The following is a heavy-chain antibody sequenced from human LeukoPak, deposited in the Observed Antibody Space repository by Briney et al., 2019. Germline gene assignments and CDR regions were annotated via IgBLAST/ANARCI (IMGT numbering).Heavy chain of an antibody. D-gene: IGHD2-2*01. CDR2: IYYSGST. V-gene: IGHV4-59*01. J-gene: IGHJ3*02. CDR1: GGSISSYY. Sequence: SETLSLTCTVSGGSISSYYWSWIRQPPGKGLEWIGYIYYSGSTNYNPSLKSRVTISVDTSKNQFSLKLSSVTAADTAVYYCARQPMPRAFDIWGQGTMVTDSS. CDR3: ARQPMPRAFDI.